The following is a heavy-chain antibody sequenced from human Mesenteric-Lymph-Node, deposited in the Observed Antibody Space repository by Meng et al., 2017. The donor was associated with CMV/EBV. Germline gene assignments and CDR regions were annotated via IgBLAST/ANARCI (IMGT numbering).Heavy chain of an antibody. CDR3: ARDHYYGSGSYLSFDY. D-gene: IGHD3-10*01. CDR1: GYTFTSDG. Sequence: SGYTFTSDGISWVRQAPGQGLEWMGWISAYNGNTNYAQKLQGRVTMTTDTSTSTAYMELRSLRSDDTAVYYCARDHYYGSGSYLSFDYWGQGTLVTVSS. J-gene: IGHJ4*02. CDR2: ISAYNGNT. V-gene: IGHV1-18*01.